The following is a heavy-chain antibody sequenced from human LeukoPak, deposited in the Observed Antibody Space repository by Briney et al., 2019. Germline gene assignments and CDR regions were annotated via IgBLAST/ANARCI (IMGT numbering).Heavy chain of an antibody. CDR1: GFTFSVAA. CDR2: IGASGEST. J-gene: IGHJ3*01. D-gene: IGHD5-24*01. V-gene: IGHV3-23*01. Sequence: GVTLRLPCAASGFTFSVAAMTWVRQAPGKGLEWVSLIGASGESTYYADSVKGRLNISRDNSKNTLSLQMNSLRVEYSAMYFCAKDIQLSTWGLGTMVTVSS. CDR3: AKDIQLST.